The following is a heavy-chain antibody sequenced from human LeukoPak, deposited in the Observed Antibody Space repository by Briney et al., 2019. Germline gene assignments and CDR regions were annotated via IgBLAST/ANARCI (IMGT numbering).Heavy chain of an antibody. V-gene: IGHV4-34*01. Sequence: SETLSLTCAVYGGSFSTYYWNWIRQPPGKGLEWIGEINHSGSTNYNPSLKSRVTISLDTSKNQFSLKLSSVTAADTAVYCCARRFCSSVSCYDDDAFDVWGQGTLVTVSS. J-gene: IGHJ3*01. CDR1: GGSFSTYY. CDR3: ARRFCSSVSCYDDDAFDV. CDR2: INHSGST. D-gene: IGHD2-2*01.